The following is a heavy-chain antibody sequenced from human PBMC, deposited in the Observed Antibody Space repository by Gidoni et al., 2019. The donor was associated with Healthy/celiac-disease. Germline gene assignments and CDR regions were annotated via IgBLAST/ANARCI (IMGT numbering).Heavy chain of an antibody. CDR3: AKDRHCSGGSCYLWRLYYFDY. CDR2: ISGSGGST. V-gene: IGHV3-23*01. Sequence: EVQLLESGGGLVQPGGSLRLSCAASGFTFSSYAMSWVRQAPGKGLEWVSAISGSGGSTYYADSVKGRFTISRDNSKNTLYLQMNSLRAEDTAVYYCAKDRHCSGGSCYLWRLYYFDYWGQGTLVTVSS. D-gene: IGHD2-15*01. CDR1: GFTFSSYA. J-gene: IGHJ4*02.